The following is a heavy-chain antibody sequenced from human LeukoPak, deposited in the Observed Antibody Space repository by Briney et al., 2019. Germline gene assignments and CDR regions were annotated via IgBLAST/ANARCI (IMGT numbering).Heavy chain of an antibody. CDR2: ITHSGST. D-gene: IGHD6-19*01. CDR1: GGSFSGYY. Sequence: PSETLSLTCAVYGGSFSGYYWSWIRQPPGKGLEWIGEITHSGSTNYSPSLKSRVTISVQTSINQFSLKLSSVTAADTAVYYCARSDAGWYFDYWGQGTLVTVSS. CDR3: ARSDAGWYFDY. V-gene: IGHV4-34*01. J-gene: IGHJ4*02.